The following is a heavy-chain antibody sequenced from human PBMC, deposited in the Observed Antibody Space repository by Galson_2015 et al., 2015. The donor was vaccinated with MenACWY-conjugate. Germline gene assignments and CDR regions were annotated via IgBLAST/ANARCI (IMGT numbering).Heavy chain of an antibody. CDR2: ISSSSSHK. Sequence: VSSISSSSSHKNYADSVKGRFTISRDNSKNTLYLQMNSLRAEDTAVYYCAKDIRGRQDLHYYGMDVWGQGTTVTVSS. D-gene: IGHD3-3*02. J-gene: IGHJ6*02. CDR3: AKDIRGRQDLHYYGMDV. V-gene: IGHV3-23*01.